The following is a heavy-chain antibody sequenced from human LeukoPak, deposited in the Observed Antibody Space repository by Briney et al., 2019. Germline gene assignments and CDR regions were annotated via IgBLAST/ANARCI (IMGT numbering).Heavy chain of an antibody. D-gene: IGHD4-17*01. J-gene: IGHJ4*02. CDR1: GYSFTSYW. Sequence: GESLKISCKGSGYSFTSYWIGWGRQMPGKGLEGMGIIYPGDSDNRYSPSSQGQVSISGDKSISTAYLQWSSLKASDTAMYYCARQTDYGDYVFDYWGQGTLVSVSS. CDR2: IYPGDSDN. CDR3: ARQTDYGDYVFDY. V-gene: IGHV5-51*01.